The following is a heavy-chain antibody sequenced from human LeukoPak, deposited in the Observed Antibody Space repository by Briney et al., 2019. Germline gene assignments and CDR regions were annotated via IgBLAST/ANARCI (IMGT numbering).Heavy chain of an antibody. J-gene: IGHJ5*02. CDR3: ARGPRAYIVVVVATTKHGFDP. Sequence: SETLSLTCAVYGGSFSGYYWSWIRQPPGKGLEWIGEINHSGSTNYNPSLKSRVTISVDTSKNQFSLKLSSVTAADTAVYYGARGPRAYIVVVVATTKHGFDPWGQGTLVTVSS. D-gene: IGHD2-15*01. V-gene: IGHV4-34*01. CDR1: GGSFSGYY. CDR2: INHSGST.